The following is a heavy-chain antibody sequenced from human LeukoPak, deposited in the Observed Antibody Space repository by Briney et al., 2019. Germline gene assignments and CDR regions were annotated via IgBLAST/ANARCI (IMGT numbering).Heavy chain of an antibody. Sequence: SETLSLTCTVSGGSISSYYWSWIRQPPGKGLEWIGYIYYSGSTNYNPSLKSRVTISVDTSKNQFSLKLSSVTAADTAVYYCARTAPVLRYFDWLSVLFDYWGQGTLVTVSS. D-gene: IGHD3-9*01. CDR3: ARTAPVLRYFDWLSVLFDY. V-gene: IGHV4-59*01. J-gene: IGHJ4*02. CDR2: IYYSGST. CDR1: GGSISSYY.